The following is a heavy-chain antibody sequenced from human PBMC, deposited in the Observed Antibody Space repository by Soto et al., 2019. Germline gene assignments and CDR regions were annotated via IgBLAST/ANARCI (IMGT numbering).Heavy chain of an antibody. CDR1: GGSISSSSYY. CDR2: IYYSGST. D-gene: IGHD4-17*01. Sequence: SETLSLTCTVSGGSISSSSYYWGWIRQPPGKGLEWIGSIYYSGSTYYNPSLKSRVTISVDTSKNQFSLKLSSVTAADTAVYYCARHNGYDYGDYVVYWGQGTLVTVSS. CDR3: ARHNGYDYGDYVVY. V-gene: IGHV4-39*01. J-gene: IGHJ4*02.